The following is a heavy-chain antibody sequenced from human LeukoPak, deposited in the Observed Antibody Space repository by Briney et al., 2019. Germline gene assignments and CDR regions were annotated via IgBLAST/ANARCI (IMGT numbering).Heavy chain of an antibody. J-gene: IGHJ4*02. V-gene: IGHV1-18*01. CDR3: AREEEYSYGTDY. D-gene: IGHD5-18*01. Sequence: ASVKVSCKASGYTFTSYGISWVRQAPGQGLEWMGWISAYNGNTNYAQKLQGRVTMTTDTSTSTAHMELRSLRSDDTAVYYCAREEEYSYGTDYWGQGTLVTVSS. CDR1: GYTFTSYG. CDR2: ISAYNGNT.